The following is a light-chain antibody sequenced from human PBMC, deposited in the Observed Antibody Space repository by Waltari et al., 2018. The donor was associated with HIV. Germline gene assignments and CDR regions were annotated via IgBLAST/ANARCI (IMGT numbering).Light chain of an antibody. CDR1: NIGSKH. CDR3: QVWDNSGDQVI. CDR2: YNT. V-gene: IGLV3-21*04. Sequence: SYVLTQAPSLSVAPGKTATLTCGGTNIGSKHVHWYQQKPGQAPVLVVPYNTDRPSGIPERFSGSNAGNTATLTISRVEAGDDADYYCQVWDNSGDQVIFGGGTKLSVL. J-gene: IGLJ2*01.